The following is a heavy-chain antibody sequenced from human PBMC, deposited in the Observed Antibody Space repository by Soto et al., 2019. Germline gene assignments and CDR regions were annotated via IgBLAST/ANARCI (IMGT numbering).Heavy chain of an antibody. CDR2: ISGSGGST. J-gene: IGHJ4*02. D-gene: IGHD5-18*01. CDR3: AKYKGGGTAMVTFRYFDY. Sequence: GGSLRLSCAASGFTFSSYAMSWVRQAPGKGLEWVSAISGSGGSTYYADSVKGRFTISRDNSKNTLYLQMNSLRAEDTAVYYCAKYKGGGTAMVTFRYFDYWGQGTRVTVSS. CDR1: GFTFSSYA. V-gene: IGHV3-23*01.